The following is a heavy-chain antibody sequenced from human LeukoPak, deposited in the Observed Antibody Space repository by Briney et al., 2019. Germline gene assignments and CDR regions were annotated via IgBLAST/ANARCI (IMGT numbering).Heavy chain of an antibody. Sequence: AGRSLRLSCAASGFTFDDYAMHWDRQAPGKGVGWVSGISWNRGRIVYADSGKGRFTISRDNAKNSLYLQMNSLRAEDMALYYCAKEECSGGSCPFDYWGQGTLVTVSS. D-gene: IGHD2-15*01. CDR3: AKEECSGGSCPFDY. CDR2: ISWNRGRI. J-gene: IGHJ4*02. V-gene: IGHV3-9*03. CDR1: GFTFDDYA.